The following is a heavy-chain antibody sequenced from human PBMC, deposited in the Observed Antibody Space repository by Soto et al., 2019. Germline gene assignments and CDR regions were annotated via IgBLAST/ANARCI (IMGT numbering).Heavy chain of an antibody. Sequence: PGGSLRLSCAASGFTFDDHAMLWVRQAPGKGLEWVSGISWNSGNIGYADSVKGRFTISRDNAKNSLYLQMNSLRAEDTALYYCAKDVDSGLIDGFDVWGQGTMVTVSS. D-gene: IGHD3-16*01. CDR1: GFTFDDHA. J-gene: IGHJ3*01. V-gene: IGHV3-9*01. CDR2: ISWNSGNI. CDR3: AKDVDSGLIDGFDV.